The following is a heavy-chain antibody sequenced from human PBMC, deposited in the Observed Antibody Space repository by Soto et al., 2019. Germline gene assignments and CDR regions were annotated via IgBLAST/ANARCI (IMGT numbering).Heavy chain of an antibody. Sequence: EVQLLESGGGLVQPGGSLRLSCAASGFTFSSYAMSWVRQAPGKGLEWVSALSGSGGSTYYEDSEKGRFTISRDNSKNTLYLQMNSLRAEDTAVYYCAKADGSGLYYFDYWGQGTLVTVSS. J-gene: IGHJ4*02. CDR3: AKADGSGLYYFDY. CDR1: GFTFSSYA. V-gene: IGHV3-23*01. CDR2: LSGSGGST. D-gene: IGHD3-3*01.